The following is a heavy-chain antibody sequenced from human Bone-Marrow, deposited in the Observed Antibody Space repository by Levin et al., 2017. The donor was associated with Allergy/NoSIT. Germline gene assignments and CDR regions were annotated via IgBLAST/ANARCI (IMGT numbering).Heavy chain of an antibody. V-gene: IGHV3-53*01. J-gene: IGHJ4*02. CDR1: GFTARNNH. D-gene: IGHD1-26*01. Sequence: GESLKISCAASGFTARNNHMSWVRQAPGKGLEWVSVIETGGTTYYADSVKGRFTLSRDISKNTLYLQMNSLRAEDTAVYYCARDRSGSFSFDSWGQGTLVTVSS. CDR2: IETGGTT. CDR3: ARDRSGSFSFDS.